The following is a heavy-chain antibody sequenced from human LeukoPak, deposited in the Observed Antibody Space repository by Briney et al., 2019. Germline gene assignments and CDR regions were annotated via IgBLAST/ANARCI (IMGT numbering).Heavy chain of an antibody. CDR3: ARGMGAFDI. Sequence: PSETLSLTCAVYGGSFSGYYWSWIRQPPGKGLEWVGYISYSGSTNYDPSLKSRVTISLDTSKNQFSLKLSSVTATDTAVYYCARGMGAFDIWGQGTMVTVSS. D-gene: IGHD5-24*01. J-gene: IGHJ3*02. CDR1: GGSFSGYY. V-gene: IGHV4-59*08. CDR2: ISYSGST.